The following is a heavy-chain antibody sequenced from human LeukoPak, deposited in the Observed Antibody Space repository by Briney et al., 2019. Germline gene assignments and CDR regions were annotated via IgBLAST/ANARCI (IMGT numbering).Heavy chain of an antibody. Sequence: GGSLRLSCAASGSTFSSYGMHWVRQAPGKGLEWVAVISYDGSNKYYADSVKGRFTISRDNSKNTLYLQMNSLRAEDTAVYYCAGMVRGVVYGMDVWGQGTTVTVSS. CDR3: AGMVRGVVYGMDV. D-gene: IGHD3-10*01. CDR2: ISYDGSNK. V-gene: IGHV3-30*03. CDR1: GSTFSSYG. J-gene: IGHJ6*02.